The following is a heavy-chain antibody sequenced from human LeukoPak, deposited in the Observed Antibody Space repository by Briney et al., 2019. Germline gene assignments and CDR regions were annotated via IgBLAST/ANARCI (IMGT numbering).Heavy chain of an antibody. Sequence: GGSLRLSCAASGFTFSTYWMSWVRQAPGKGLEWVANIKEDGSEKYYVDPVKGRFTISRDNAKNSLYLQMNSLRGEDTAVYYCARDVVATNLDYWGQGTLVTVSS. D-gene: IGHD5-12*01. J-gene: IGHJ4*02. CDR1: GFTFSTYW. V-gene: IGHV3-7*01. CDR2: IKEDGSEK. CDR3: ARDVVATNLDY.